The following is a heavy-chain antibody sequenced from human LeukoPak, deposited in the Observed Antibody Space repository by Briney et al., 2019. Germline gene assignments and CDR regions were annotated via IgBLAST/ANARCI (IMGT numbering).Heavy chain of an antibody. V-gene: IGHV4-59*01. CDR1: GGSISSYY. J-gene: IGHJ3*02. CDR2: IYYSGST. Sequence: PSETLSLTCTVSGGSISSYYWSWIRQPPGKGLEWIGYIYYSGSTNYNPSLKSRVTISVDTSKTQFSLKLSSVTAADTAVYYCARSSYYYGADAFDIWGQGTVVTVSS. CDR3: ARSSYYYGADAFDI. D-gene: IGHD3-10*01.